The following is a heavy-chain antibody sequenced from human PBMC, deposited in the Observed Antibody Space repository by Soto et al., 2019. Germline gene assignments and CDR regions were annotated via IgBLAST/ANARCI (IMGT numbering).Heavy chain of an antibody. J-gene: IGHJ6*02. CDR1: GDSISSYY. V-gene: IGHV4-59*08. CDR3: AKGRSYYYYYGVDV. CDR2: IYYSGST. Sequence: SETLSLTRTVSGDSISSYYGCWIRKPPGKGLDWIGYIYYSGSTNYNPSLKSRVTISVDTSKNQFSLKLSSVTAADTVLYYCAKGRSYYYYYGVDVWGQGTTVTVSS.